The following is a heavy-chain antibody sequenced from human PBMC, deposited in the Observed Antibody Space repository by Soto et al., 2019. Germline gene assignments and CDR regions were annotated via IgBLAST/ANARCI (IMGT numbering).Heavy chain of an antibody. CDR2: INHSGST. V-gene: IGHV4-34*01. CDR1: GGSFSGHY. J-gene: IGHJ4*02. D-gene: IGHD6-13*01. Sequence: QVQLQQWGAGLLKPSETLSLTCAVYGGSFSGHYWSWIRQPPGKGLEWIGEINHSGSTNYNPSLKSRVTISVDTSKNQFSLKLSSVTAADTAVYYCASRSSSWFIDYWGQGTLVTVSS. CDR3: ASRSSSWFIDY.